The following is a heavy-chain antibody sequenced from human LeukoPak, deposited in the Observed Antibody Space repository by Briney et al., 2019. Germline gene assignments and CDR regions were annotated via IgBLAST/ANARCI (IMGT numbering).Heavy chain of an antibody. CDR1: GFTFSSDA. Sequence: GGSLRLSCAASGFTFSSDAMSWVRQAPGMGLEWVSAISAGSSSIFYADSVKGRFTISRDNAKNSLYLQMNSLRAEDTAVYYCAGDKGIVVVPAALDAFDIWGQGTMVTVSS. CDR2: ISAGSSSI. V-gene: IGHV3-21*01. J-gene: IGHJ3*02. CDR3: AGDKGIVVVPAALDAFDI. D-gene: IGHD2-2*01.